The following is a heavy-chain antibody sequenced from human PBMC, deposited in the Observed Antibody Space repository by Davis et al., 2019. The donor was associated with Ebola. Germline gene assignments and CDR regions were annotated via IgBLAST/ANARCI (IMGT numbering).Heavy chain of an antibody. CDR3: ARGQYCSSTSCYAFYYYGMDV. D-gene: IGHD2-2*01. CDR1: GYTFTDYY. Sequence: AASVKVSCKPSGYTFTDYYIHWVRQAPGQGLEWMGIINPSGGSTSYAQKFQGRVTMTRDTSTSTVYMELSSLRSEDTAVYYCARGQYCSSTSCYAFYYYGMDVWGKGTTVTVSS. V-gene: IGHV1-46*01. CDR2: INPSGGST. J-gene: IGHJ6*04.